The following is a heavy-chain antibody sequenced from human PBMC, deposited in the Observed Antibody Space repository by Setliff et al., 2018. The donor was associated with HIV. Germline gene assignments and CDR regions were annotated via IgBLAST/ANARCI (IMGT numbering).Heavy chain of an antibody. D-gene: IGHD6-19*01. CDR2: ISSSSSYI. Sequence: GGSLRLSCAASGFTFSSYSMNWVRQAPGKGLEWVSSISSSSSYIFYADSVKGRFTISRDNAKNSLYLQMNSLRAEDTAVYYCARVPPGWGTTEYFQHWGQGTLVTVSS. J-gene: IGHJ1*01. V-gene: IGHV3-21*01. CDR3: ARVPPGWGTTEYFQH. CDR1: GFTFSSYS.